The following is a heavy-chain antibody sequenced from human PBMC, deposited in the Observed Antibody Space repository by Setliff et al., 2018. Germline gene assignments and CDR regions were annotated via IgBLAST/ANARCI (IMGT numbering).Heavy chain of an antibody. CDR3: ARDLNIDDCGGDCHLPFYYYYLDV. J-gene: IGHJ6*03. D-gene: IGHD2-21*02. V-gene: IGHV3-21*01. Sequence: GSLRLSCAASGFTFSSYSMNWVRQAPGRGLEWVSSISSSSSYIFYAESLKGRLTISRDNAKNSLYLQIDSLRDDDTAVYYCARDLNIDDCGGDCHLPFYYYYLDVWGKGTTVTV. CDR1: GFTFSSYS. CDR2: ISSSSSYI.